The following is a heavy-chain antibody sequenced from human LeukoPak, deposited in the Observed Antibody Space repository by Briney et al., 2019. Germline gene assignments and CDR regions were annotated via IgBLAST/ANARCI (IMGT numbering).Heavy chain of an antibody. CDR3: ARDSRVLTRYYYDSSGYYGFDY. D-gene: IGHD3-22*01. CDR2: IIPIFGTA. J-gene: IGHJ4*02. CDR1: GGTFSSYA. Sequence: SVTVSCKASGGTFSSYAISWVRQAPGQGLEWMGGIIPIFGTANYAQKFQGRVTITADESTSTAYMELSSLRSEDTAVYYCARDSRVLTRYYYDSSGYYGFDYWGQGTLVTVSS. V-gene: IGHV1-69*13.